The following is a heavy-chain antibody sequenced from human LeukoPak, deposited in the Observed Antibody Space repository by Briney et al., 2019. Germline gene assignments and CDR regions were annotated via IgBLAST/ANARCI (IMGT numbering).Heavy chain of an antibody. CDR3: ARDRFTMVRGEIDY. CDR1: GFTFSNYG. V-gene: IGHV3-23*01. CDR2: ISGSGDTT. Sequence: PGGSLRLSCAASGFTFSNYGMNWVRQAPGKGLEWVSGISGSGDTTYYADSVKGRFTISRDNSKNTLYLQMNSLRAEDTAVYYCARDRFTMVRGEIDYWGQGTLVTVSS. J-gene: IGHJ4*02. D-gene: IGHD3-10*01.